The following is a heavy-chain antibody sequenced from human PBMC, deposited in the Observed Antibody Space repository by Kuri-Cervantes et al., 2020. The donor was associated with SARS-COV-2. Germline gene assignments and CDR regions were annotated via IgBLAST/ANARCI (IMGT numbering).Heavy chain of an antibody. J-gene: IGHJ6*02. Sequence: GESLKISCAASGFTFSSYGMHRVRQAPGKGLEWVAVVWYDGSNKYYADSVKGRFTISRDNSKNTLYLQMNSLRAEDTAVYYCARGYVNCSGGSCYSIHYYYGMDVWGQGTTVTVSS. D-gene: IGHD2-15*01. V-gene: IGHV3-33*08. CDR1: GFTFSSYG. CDR2: VWYDGSNK. CDR3: ARGYVNCSGGSCYSIHYYYGMDV.